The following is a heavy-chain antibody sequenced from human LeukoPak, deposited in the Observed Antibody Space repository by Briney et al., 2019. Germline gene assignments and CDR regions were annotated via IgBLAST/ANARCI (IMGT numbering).Heavy chain of an antibody. CDR2: IYYSGST. Sequence: SETLSLTCTVSGGSISSSGYYWGWIRQPPGKGLEWIASIYYSGSTYYNPSLKSRVTISVDTSKNQLSLKLSSLTAADTAVYYCASHVYRGSYYGLSWFDPWGQGTMVTVSS. V-gene: IGHV4-39*01. J-gene: IGHJ5*02. CDR1: GGSISSSGYY. D-gene: IGHD1-26*01. CDR3: ASHVYRGSYYGLSWFDP.